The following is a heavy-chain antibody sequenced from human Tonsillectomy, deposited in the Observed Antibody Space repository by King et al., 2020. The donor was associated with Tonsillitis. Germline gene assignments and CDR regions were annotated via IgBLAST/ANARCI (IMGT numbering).Heavy chain of an antibody. J-gene: IGHJ4*02. CDR2: VSHSGST. CDR1: Y. V-gene: IGHV4-34*01. D-gene: IGHD5-12*01. Sequence: YWSWIRQPPGKGLEWIGEVSHSGSTNYNPSLESRVNISVDTSKNQFSLKVTSVTAADTAMYFCARGFSIYWRSARTRTWIYYLDDWGQGSLVTVSS. CDR3: ARGFSIYWRSARTRTWIYYLDD.